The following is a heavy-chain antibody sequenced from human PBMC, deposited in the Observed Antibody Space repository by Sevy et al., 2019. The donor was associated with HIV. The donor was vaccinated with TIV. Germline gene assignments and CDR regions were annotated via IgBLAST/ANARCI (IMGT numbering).Heavy chain of an antibody. CDR2: IKQDGSEK. Sequence: GGSLRLSCAASGFTFSSYWMSWVRQAPGKGLEWVANIKQDGSEKYYVDSVKGRFTISRDNAKNSLYLQMNSLRAEDTAVYYGARVGLYCSSTSCSFATNYYYYGMDVWGQGTTVTVSS. CDR1: GFTFSSYW. CDR3: ARVGLYCSSTSCSFATNYYYYGMDV. V-gene: IGHV3-7*03. D-gene: IGHD2-2*01. J-gene: IGHJ6*02.